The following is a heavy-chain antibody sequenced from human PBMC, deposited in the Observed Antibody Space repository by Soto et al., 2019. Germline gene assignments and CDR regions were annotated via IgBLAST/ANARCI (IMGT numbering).Heavy chain of an antibody. CDR2: VNHSGST. D-gene: IGHD3-16*02. J-gene: IGHJ4*02. V-gene: IGHV4-34*01. CDR3: ARGTFGGVTVIPFDY. CDR1: GGSFSGYY. Sequence: QVQLQQWGAGLLKPSETLSLTCAVYGGSFSGYYWSWIRQSPGKGLEWIGEVNHSGSTNYNPSLKIRVTISVDTSKNQFSLKLNSMTAADSAVYYCARGTFGGVTVIPFDYWGQGTRVTVSS.